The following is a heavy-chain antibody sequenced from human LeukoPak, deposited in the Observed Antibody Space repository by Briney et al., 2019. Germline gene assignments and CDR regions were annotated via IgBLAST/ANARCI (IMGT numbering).Heavy chain of an antibody. Sequence: GGSLRLSCAASGFTVSSNYMSWVRQAPGKGLEWVSVIYSGGSTYYADSVKGRFTISRDNSKNTLYLQMNSLRAEDTAVYYCAKDGVVVPAATFDYWGQGTLVTVSS. J-gene: IGHJ4*02. CDR1: GFTVSSNY. V-gene: IGHV3-53*05. D-gene: IGHD2-2*01. CDR2: IYSGGST. CDR3: AKDGVVVPAATFDY.